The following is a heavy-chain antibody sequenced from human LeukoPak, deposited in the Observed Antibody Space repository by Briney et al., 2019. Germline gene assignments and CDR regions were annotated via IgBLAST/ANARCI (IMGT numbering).Heavy chain of an antibody. CDR3: ARVIGWDEPFDL. CDR2: INTGGSST. J-gene: IGHJ3*01. CDR1: GFTFSNFA. D-gene: IGHD1-26*01. V-gene: IGHV3-74*01. Sequence: PGGSLRLSCAASGFTFSNFAIHWVRHAPGKGLVWVSRINTGGSSTNYADSVRGRFTVSRDNAKNTLYLQMNSLRVEDTAVYYCARVIGWDEPFDLWGHGTLVTVSS.